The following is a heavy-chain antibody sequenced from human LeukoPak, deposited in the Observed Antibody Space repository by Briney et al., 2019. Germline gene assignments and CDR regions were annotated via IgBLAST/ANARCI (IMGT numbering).Heavy chain of an antibody. J-gene: IGHJ4*02. CDR3: TGGVESGNYPHY. Sequence: GGSLRLSCAASGFTFSNAKMSWVRQAPGKGLEWVGRIKSKTDGGATDYAAPVKGRFTISRDDSKNTLYLQMVTLETEDTAVYYCTGGVESGNYPHYWGQGTLVTVSS. CDR1: GFTFSNAK. D-gene: IGHD3-3*01. V-gene: IGHV3-15*01. CDR2: IKSKTDGGAT.